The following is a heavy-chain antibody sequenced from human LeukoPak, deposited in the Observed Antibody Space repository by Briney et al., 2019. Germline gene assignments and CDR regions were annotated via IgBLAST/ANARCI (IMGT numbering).Heavy chain of an antibody. D-gene: IGHD6-19*01. CDR1: GGTFSSYA. J-gene: IGHJ4*02. CDR2: IIPIFGTA. CDR3: ARSGYSSGWYYFDY. V-gene: IGHV1-69*05. Sequence: SVKVSCKAPGGTFSSYAISWVRQAPGQGLEWMGGIIPIFGTANYAQKLQGRVTITTDESTCTAYMELSSLRSEDTAVYYCARSGYSSGWYYFDYWGQGTLVTVSS.